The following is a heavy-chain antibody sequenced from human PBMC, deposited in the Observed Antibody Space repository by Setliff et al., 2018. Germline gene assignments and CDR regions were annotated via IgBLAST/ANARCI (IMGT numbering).Heavy chain of an antibody. Sequence: ASETLSLTCAVSGVSINSLSWWSWVRQSPGKGLEWIGEIYHDGNSNFNPSVHYSPSLKSRVTMSIDKSNNQFSLKLTSMTAADTAVYYGAKGGGFRYIDVWGKGTTVTVSS. J-gene: IGHJ6*03. D-gene: IGHD5-12*01. V-gene: IGHV4-4*02. CDR3: AKGGGFRYIDV. CDR2: IYHDGNS. CDR1: GVSINSLSW.